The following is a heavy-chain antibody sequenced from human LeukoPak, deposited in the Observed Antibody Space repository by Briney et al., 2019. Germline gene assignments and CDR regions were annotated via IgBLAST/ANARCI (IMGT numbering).Heavy chain of an antibody. CDR1: DGSISSSSYY. V-gene: IGHV4-39*01. CDR3: ARLFPDCSSTSCYGAKYYYHYMDV. Sequence: KPSETLSLTCTVSDGSISSSSYYWGWIRQPPGKGLEWIGSISYSGSTYYNPSLKSRVTISVDTSKNQFSLKLSSVTAADTAVYNCARLFPDCSSTSCYGAKYYYHYMDVWGKGTTVTVSS. CDR2: ISYSGST. J-gene: IGHJ6*03. D-gene: IGHD2-2*01.